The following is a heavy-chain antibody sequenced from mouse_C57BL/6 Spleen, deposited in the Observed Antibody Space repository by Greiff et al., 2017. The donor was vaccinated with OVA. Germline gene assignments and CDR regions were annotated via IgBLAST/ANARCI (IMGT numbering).Heavy chain of an antibody. CDR2: IIPNNGGT. V-gene: IGHV1-26*01. D-gene: IGHD2-4*01. CDR3: ARYGYDYDYAMDY. J-gene: IGHJ4*01. CDR1: GYTFPDYY. Sequence: EVQLQQSGPELVKPGASVKISCKASGYTFPDYYMNWVKQSHGKSLEWIGDIIPNNGGTSYNQKFKGKATLTVDKSSSTAYMELRSLTSEDSAVYYCARYGYDYDYAMDYWGQGTSVTVSS.